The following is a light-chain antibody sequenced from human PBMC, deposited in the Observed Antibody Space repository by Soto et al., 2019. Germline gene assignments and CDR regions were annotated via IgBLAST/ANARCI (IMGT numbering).Light chain of an antibody. V-gene: IGKV1-6*01. Sequence: AIQMTQSPSSLSASVGDRVTITCRASQGIRNDLGWYQQKPGKAPKLLIYAASSLQSGVPSRFSGSGSGTDFTLTISSLQPEDVATYYCQKCKIAPFTFGGGTKVEMK. CDR3: QKCKIAPFT. CDR2: AAS. CDR1: QGIRND. J-gene: IGKJ4*01.